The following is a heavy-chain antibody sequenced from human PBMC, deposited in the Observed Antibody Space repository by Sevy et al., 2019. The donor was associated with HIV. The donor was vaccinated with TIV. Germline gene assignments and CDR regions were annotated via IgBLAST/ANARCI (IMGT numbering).Heavy chain of an antibody. Sequence: SETLSLTCTVSGGSISSSSNYWGWIRQPPGKGLEWIGSIYYSGSTYYNPSLKSRVTISVDTSKNQFSLKLSSVTAADTAVYYCARHEGAYCSSTSCYALGYFDYWGQGTLVTVSS. D-gene: IGHD2-2*01. CDR3: ARHEGAYCSSTSCYALGYFDY. V-gene: IGHV4-39*01. J-gene: IGHJ4*02. CDR1: GGSISSSSNY. CDR2: IYYSGST.